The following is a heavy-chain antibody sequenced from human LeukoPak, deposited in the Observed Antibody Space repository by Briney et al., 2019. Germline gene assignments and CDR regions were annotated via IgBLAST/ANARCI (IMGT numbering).Heavy chain of an antibody. J-gene: IGHJ2*01. CDR2: INHGGGT. D-gene: IGHD2/OR15-2a*01. Sequence: SETLSLTCTVSGGSVSRTNYYWAWLRQPPGKGLEWIATINHGGGTHHNPSLKSRLTIAVDTATNDFSLKLSPVTAADTAVYYCAKGEYWVRFWGRGTLVTVSS. CDR3: AKGEYWVRF. V-gene: IGHV4-39*02. CDR1: GGSVSRTNYY.